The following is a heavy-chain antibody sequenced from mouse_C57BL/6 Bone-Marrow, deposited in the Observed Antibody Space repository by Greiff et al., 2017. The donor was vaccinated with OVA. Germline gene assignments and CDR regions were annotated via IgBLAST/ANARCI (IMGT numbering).Heavy chain of an antibody. D-gene: IGHD2-3*01. CDR1: GFTFPDYY. CDR3: ARFGGYCRGFAV. CDR2: IRNKANDYKT. V-gene: IGHV7-3*01. Sequence: DVMLVESGGGLVQPGGSLSLSCAASGFTFPDYYMSWVRQPPEKALEWLGFIRNKANDYKTEYSASVKGRFTISSDNSQSILYPQKNALIAEDSATYYCARFGGYCRGFAVWGQGTLVTGSA. J-gene: IGHJ3*01.